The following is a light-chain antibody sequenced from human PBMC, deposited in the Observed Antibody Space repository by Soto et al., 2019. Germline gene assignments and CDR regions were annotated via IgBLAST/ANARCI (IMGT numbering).Light chain of an antibody. Sequence: EIVLTQSPGTLSLSPGETAALSCRASRSLSDNHLAWYQQRPGQAPRLLIYGLSSRAAGIPDRFRGSGTGTDFTLTIRRLEPEDFGVYYCQQYSDSPHTFGLGT. CDR2: GLS. V-gene: IGKV3-20*01. CDR1: RSLSDNH. J-gene: IGKJ2*01. CDR3: QQYSDSPHT.